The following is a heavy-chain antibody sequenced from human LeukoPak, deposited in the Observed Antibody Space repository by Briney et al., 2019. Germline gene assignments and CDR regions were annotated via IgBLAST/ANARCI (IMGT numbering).Heavy chain of an antibody. Sequence: SVKVSCKASGYTFTGYYMHWVRQAPGQGLEWMGVFIPVLGTANSTQNFQDRVSITADISTHTVYMELSSLKSEDTAVYFCAGIPVFGVVLHQEPVWGKGTTVTVSS. D-gene: IGHD3-3*01. CDR1: GYTFTGYY. V-gene: IGHV1-69*10. CDR3: AGIPVFGVVLHQEPV. J-gene: IGHJ6*04. CDR2: FIPVLGTA.